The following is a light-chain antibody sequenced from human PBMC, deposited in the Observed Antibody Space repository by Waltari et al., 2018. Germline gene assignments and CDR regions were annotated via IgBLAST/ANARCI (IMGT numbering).Light chain of an antibody. CDR2: DVT. V-gene: IGLV2-11*01. Sequence: QSALTQPRSVSGSPGQSVTISCTGTSDDVGGFDYFSWYQQHPGKAPKVIIYDVTKRPSGVPHRFSGSKSGNTASLTISGLQAEDDADYYCCSYAGSPYVFGTGTKVTVL. CDR3: CSYAGSPYV. CDR1: SDDVGGFDY. J-gene: IGLJ1*01.